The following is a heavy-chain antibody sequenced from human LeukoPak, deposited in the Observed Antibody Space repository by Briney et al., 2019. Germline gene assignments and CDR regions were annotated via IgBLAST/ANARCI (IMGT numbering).Heavy chain of an antibody. CDR1: GFTFSNYW. D-gene: IGHD1-26*01. J-gene: IGHJ4*02. CDR3: ASGMRVGPNI. V-gene: IGHV3-7*01. Sequence: GGSLRLSCAASGFTFSNYWMGWVRQAPGKGLEWVANINQDGSEQYYVDSVRGQFTISRDNAKNSLCLQMNSLRAEDTAVYYCASGMRVGPNIWGQGTLVTVSS. CDR2: INQDGSEQ.